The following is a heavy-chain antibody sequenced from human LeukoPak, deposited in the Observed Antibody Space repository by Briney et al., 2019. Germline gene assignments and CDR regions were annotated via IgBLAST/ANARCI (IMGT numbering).Heavy chain of an antibody. J-gene: IGHJ5*02. D-gene: IGHD3-22*01. CDR3: ARATLDYYDSSGYRS. CDR1: GFTFSNAW. CDR2: IKSKTDGGTT. V-gene: IGHV3-15*01. Sequence: GGSLRLSCAASGFTFSNAWMSWVRQAPGKGLEWVGRIKSKTDGGTTDYAAPVKGGFTISRDDSKNTLYLQMNSLRAEDTAVYYCARATLDYYDSSGYRSWGQGTLVTVSS.